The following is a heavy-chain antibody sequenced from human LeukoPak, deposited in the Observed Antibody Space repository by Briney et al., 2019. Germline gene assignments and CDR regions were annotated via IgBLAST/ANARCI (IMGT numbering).Heavy chain of an antibody. D-gene: IGHD1-26*01. CDR1: GGAFNTNLYY. CDR2: LYYDGRT. Sequence: SETLSLTCTVFGGAFNTNLYYCACVRQPPGKGLEWIGSLYYDGRTYYNPSLESRLTIPADTSNNHFSAKLPSVTATATAVYYCARRRGKWDLNWFDPWGQGTLVTVSS. V-gene: IGHV4-39*01. CDR3: ARRRGKWDLNWFDP. J-gene: IGHJ5*02.